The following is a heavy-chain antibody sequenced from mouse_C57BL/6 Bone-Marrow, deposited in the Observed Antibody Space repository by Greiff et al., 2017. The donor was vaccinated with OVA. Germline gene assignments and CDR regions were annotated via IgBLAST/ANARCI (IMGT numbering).Heavy chain of an antibody. J-gene: IGHJ2*01. CDR2: ISSGGDYI. CDR1: GFTFSSYA. D-gene: IGHD2-12*01. V-gene: IGHV5-9-1*02. CDR3: TRGRRHFDY. Sequence: EVKLQESGEGLVKPGGSLKLSCAASGFTFSSYAMSWVRQTPEKRLEWVAYISSGGDYIYYADTVTGRFTISRYNATTTLYLQMSSLKSEDTAMYYCTRGRRHFDYWGQGTTLTVSS.